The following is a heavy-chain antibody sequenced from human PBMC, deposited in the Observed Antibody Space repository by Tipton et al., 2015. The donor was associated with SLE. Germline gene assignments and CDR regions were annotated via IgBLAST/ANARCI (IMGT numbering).Heavy chain of an antibody. J-gene: IGHJ3*02. D-gene: IGHD6-19*01. CDR1: CGSISSGSYY. V-gene: IGHV4-61*02. CDR3: ARGAVVAFDI. CDR2: IYTSGST. Sequence: TLSLTCTVSCGSISSGSYYWSWFRPPAGKGLEWIGPIYTSGSTNYNPSLKSRVTISVDTSKNPFSLKLSSVTAADTAVYYCARGAVVAFDIWGQGTMVTVSS.